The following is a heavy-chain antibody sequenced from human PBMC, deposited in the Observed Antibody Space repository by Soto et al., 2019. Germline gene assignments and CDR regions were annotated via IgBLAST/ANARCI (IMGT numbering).Heavy chain of an antibody. CDR1: GFTFSSYA. CDR2: ISGGGGST. D-gene: IGHD2-15*01. CDR3: AKSRYCSGGSCYSGLIFDY. V-gene: IGHV3-23*01. Sequence: GGSLRLSCAASGFTFSSYAMSWVRQAPGKGLEWVSAISGGGGSTYYADSVKGRFTISRGNSENRLYLQMNSLRAEDTAVYYCAKSRYCSGGSCYSGLIFDYWGQGTLVTVSS. J-gene: IGHJ4*02.